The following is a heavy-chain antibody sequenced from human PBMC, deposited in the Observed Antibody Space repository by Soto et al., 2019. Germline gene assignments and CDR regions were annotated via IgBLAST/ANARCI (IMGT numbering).Heavy chain of an antibody. Sequence: PSETLSLTCTVSGGSISSYYWSWIRQPPGKGLEWIGYIYYSGSTNYNPSLKSRVTISVDTSKNQFSLKLSSVTAADTAVYYCARDQSIAARPDCWFDPWGQGTLVTVSS. D-gene: IGHD6-6*01. J-gene: IGHJ5*02. CDR3: ARDQSIAARPDCWFDP. CDR1: GGSISSYY. CDR2: IYYSGST. V-gene: IGHV4-59*01.